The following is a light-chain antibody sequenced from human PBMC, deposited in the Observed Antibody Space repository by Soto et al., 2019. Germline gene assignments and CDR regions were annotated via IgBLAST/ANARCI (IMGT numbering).Light chain of an antibody. V-gene: IGKV1-5*03. J-gene: IGKJ5*01. CDR1: QSINSW. Sequence: DIQMTQSPSTLSASVGDRLTITCRASQSINSWLAWYQQKPGKAPKLLIYKASSLESGVPSRFSGSGSGTEFTLTISSLQPDDFATYYCQQYNSYPITFGQGTRLEIK. CDR2: KAS. CDR3: QQYNSYPIT.